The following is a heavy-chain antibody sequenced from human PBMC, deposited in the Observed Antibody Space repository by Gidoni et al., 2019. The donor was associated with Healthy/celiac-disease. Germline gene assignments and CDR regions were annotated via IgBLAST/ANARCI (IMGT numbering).Heavy chain of an antibody. V-gene: IGHV4-39*01. Sequence: QLQLQESGPGLVKPSETLSLTCTVSGGSISSSSYYWGGIRQPPGKGLEWVGSIYYSGSTYYNPSLKSRVTISVDTSKNQFSLKLSSVTAADTAVYYCARQHSSSWYSLSSYYYYGMDVWGQGTTVTVSS. J-gene: IGHJ6*02. D-gene: IGHD6-13*01. CDR1: GGSISSSSYY. CDR2: IYYSGST. CDR3: ARQHSSSWYSLSSYYYYGMDV.